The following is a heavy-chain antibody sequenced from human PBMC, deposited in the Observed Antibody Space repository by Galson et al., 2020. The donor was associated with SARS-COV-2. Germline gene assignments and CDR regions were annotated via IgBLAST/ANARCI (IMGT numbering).Heavy chain of an antibody. D-gene: IGHD1-26*01. CDR1: GYTFTSYG. CDR3: ARFSGSYYSPVY. J-gene: IGHJ4*02. V-gene: IGHV1-18*04. Sequence: ASVKVSCKASGYTFTSYGIGWVRQAPGQGLEGMGWISAYNGNTNYAQKPQGRVTMTTDTSTSTAYMELRSLRSDDTAVYYCARFSGSYYSPVYWGQGTLVTVSS. CDR2: ISAYNGNT.